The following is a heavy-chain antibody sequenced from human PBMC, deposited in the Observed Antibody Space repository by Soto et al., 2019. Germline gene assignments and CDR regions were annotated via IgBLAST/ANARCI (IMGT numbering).Heavy chain of an antibody. CDR3: AKDRYSSSSPAGWFDP. CDR1: GFTFDDYA. CDR2: ISWNSGSI. D-gene: IGHD6-6*01. V-gene: IGHV3-9*01. J-gene: IGHJ5*02. Sequence: SLRLSCAASGFTFDDYAMHWVRQAPGKGLEWVSGISWNSGSIGYADSVKGRFTISRDNAKNSLYLQMNSLRAEDTALYYCAKDRYSSSSPAGWFDPWGQGTLVTVS.